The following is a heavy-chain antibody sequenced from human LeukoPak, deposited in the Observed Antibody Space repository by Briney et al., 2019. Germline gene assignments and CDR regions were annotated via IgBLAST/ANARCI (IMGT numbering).Heavy chain of an antibody. Sequence: SVKVSRKASGGTFSSYAISWVRQAPGQGLEWMGGIIPIFGTANYAQKFQGRVTITADESTSTAYMELSSLRSEDTAAYYCARDLTASRPLDGYGMDVRGQGTTVTVSS. J-gene: IGHJ6*02. CDR1: GGTFSSYA. CDR2: IIPIFGTA. D-gene: IGHD6-6*01. CDR3: ARDLTASRPLDGYGMDV. V-gene: IGHV1-69*13.